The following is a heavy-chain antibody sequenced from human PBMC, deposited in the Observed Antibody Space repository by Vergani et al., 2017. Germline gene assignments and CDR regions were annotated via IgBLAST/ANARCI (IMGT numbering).Heavy chain of an antibody. CDR2: IYYSGST. CDR1: GGSISSYY. Sequence: QVQLQESGPGLVKPSETLSLTCTVSGGSISSYYWSWIRQPPGKGLEWIGYIYYSGSTNYNPSLKSRVTISVDTSKNQFSLKLSSVTAAATAVYYCARDPAGGAARPGVYYFDYWGQGTLVTVSS. D-gene: IGHD6-6*01. V-gene: IGHV4-59*01. J-gene: IGHJ4*02. CDR3: ARDPAGGAARPGVYYFDY.